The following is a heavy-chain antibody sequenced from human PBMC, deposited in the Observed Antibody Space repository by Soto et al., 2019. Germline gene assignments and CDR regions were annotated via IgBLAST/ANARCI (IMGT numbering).Heavy chain of an antibody. J-gene: IGHJ6*02. Sequence: RASEKVSCKASGYTFTSYGISWVRQAPGQGLEWMGWISAYNGNTNYAQKLQGRVTMTSDTSTSTAYMELRSLRSDDTAVYYCARDTYYYDSSGYPAKYYGMDVWGQGTTVTVSS. CDR2: ISAYNGNT. D-gene: IGHD3-22*01. CDR1: GYTFTSYG. CDR3: ARDTYYYDSSGYPAKYYGMDV. V-gene: IGHV1-18*01.